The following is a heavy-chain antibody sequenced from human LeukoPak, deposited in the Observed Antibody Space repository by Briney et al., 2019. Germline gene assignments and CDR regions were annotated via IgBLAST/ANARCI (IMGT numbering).Heavy chain of an antibody. CDR1: GGSFSGYY. D-gene: IGHD3-10*01. Sequence: PSETLSLTCAVYGGSFSGYYWSWIRQPPGKGLEWIGEINHSGSTNYNPSLKSRVTISVDTSKNQFSLKLSSVTAADTAVYYCARGDLWFGEGGLNYYYYYGMDVWGQGTTVTVSS. CDR2: INHSGST. V-gene: IGHV4-34*01. CDR3: ARGDLWFGEGGLNYYYYYGMDV. J-gene: IGHJ6*02.